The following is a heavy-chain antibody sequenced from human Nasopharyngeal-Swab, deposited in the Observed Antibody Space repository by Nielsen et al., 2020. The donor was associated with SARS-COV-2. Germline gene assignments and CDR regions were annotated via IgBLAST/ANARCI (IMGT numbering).Heavy chain of an antibody. V-gene: IGHV3-30-3*01. CDR1: GFTFSSYA. CDR3: ARPGSGSYYSQLDV. CDR2: ISYDGSNK. D-gene: IGHD3-10*01. Sequence: SCAASGFTFSSYAMHWVRQAPGKGLEWVAVISYDGSNKYYADSVKGRFTISRDNYKNTLYLQMNSLRAEDTAVYYCARPGSGSYYSQLDVWGQGTTVTVSS. J-gene: IGHJ6*02.